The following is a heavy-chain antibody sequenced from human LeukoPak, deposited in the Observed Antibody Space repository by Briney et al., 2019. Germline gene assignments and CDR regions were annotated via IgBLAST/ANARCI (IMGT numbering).Heavy chain of an antibody. V-gene: IGHV4-59*08. Sequence: SETLSLTCSVSGGSISPYYWSWIRQPPGKGLEWIGYIYYSGSTYYNPSLKSRVTISVDTSKNQFSLKLSSVTAADTAVYYCARVGLGKDSSSGYYFDYWGQGTLVTVSS. J-gene: IGHJ4*02. CDR2: IYYSGST. CDR1: GGSISPYY. D-gene: IGHD6-6*01. CDR3: ARVGLGKDSSSGYYFDY.